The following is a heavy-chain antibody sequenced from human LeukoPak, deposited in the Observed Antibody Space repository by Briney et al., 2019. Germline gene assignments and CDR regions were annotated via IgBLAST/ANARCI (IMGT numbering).Heavy chain of an antibody. D-gene: IGHD3-22*01. CDR1: GFTVSSNY. J-gene: IGHJ4*02. Sequence: GGSLRLSCAASGFTVSSNYMSWVRQAPGKGLEWVANIKQDESEKFYVDSVKGRFTISRDNAKNSLYLQMNSLRAEDTAVYYCARWYYYDSSGYSSFDYWGQGTLVTVSS. V-gene: IGHV3-7*01. CDR3: ARWYYYDSSGYSSFDY. CDR2: IKQDESEK.